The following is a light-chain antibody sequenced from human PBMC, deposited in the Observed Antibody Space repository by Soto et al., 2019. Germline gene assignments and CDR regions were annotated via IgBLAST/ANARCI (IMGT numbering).Light chain of an antibody. CDR3: QQYGSSPWT. CDR1: QSVSSNS. V-gene: IGKV3-20*01. J-gene: IGKJ1*01. Sequence: EIVLTQSPGTLSFSPGERATLSCRASQSVSSNSLAWYHQKPGQAPRLLIYGASTRATGIPDRFSGSGSGTDFTLTISRLEPEDFAVYYCQQYGSSPWTFGQGTKVDIK. CDR2: GAS.